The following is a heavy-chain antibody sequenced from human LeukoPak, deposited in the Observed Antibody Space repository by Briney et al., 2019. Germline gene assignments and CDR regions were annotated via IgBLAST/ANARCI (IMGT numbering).Heavy chain of an antibody. CDR3: AKPQGPTPYRDVFDL. Sequence: QPGRSLRLSCAASGFTFRSHSMHWVRQAPGKGLEWVALIWFDGSNEYYADSVKGRFTIPRDNSKNILHLQMNNLRAEDTAVYYCAKPQGPTPYRDVFDLCGQGTMATVSS. CDR1: GFTFRSHS. V-gene: IGHV3-33*06. J-gene: IGHJ3*01. D-gene: IGHD3-16*02. CDR2: IWFDGSNE.